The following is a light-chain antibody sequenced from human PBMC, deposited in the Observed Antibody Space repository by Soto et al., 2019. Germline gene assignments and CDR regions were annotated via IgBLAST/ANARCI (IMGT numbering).Light chain of an antibody. CDR3: QQYYSTPRT. Sequence: DIVMTQSPDSLSVSLGERATINCKSSQTGLYSSNNKNHLAWYQRRPGQPPKLLFSWASTRESGVPDRFSASGSGTDFTLSIGSLQAEDVAVYYCQQYYSTPRTFGQGTKVDIK. J-gene: IGKJ1*01. V-gene: IGKV4-1*01. CDR1: QTGLYSSNNKNH. CDR2: WAS.